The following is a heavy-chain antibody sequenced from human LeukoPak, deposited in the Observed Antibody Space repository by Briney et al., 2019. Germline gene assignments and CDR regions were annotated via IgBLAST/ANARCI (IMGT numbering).Heavy chain of an antibody. V-gene: IGHV3-30*02. Sequence: GGSLRLSCEASGFTFSSYAMHWVRQAPGKGLEWLAFVRFDGSNQYYADSVKGRFTISRHNSKKTLYLEMNSLRPEDTAVYYCAKVGLSFGDIYHLDYWGQGAQVTVSS. CDR2: VRFDGSNQ. D-gene: IGHD3-10*01. CDR1: GFTFSSYA. CDR3: AKVGLSFGDIYHLDY. J-gene: IGHJ4*02.